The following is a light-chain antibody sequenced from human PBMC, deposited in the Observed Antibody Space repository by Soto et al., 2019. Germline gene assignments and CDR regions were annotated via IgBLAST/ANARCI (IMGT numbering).Light chain of an antibody. CDR1: QSFSSSY. J-gene: IGKJ1*01. Sequence: EIVLTQSPGTLSLSPGERATLSCRASQSFSSSYLAWYQQKPGQAPRLLIYGASSRATGIPDRFSGSGSGTDFTLTISRLEPEDFAVYYCHQRKSWPRTFGQGTKVDIK. V-gene: IGKV3D-20*02. CDR2: GAS. CDR3: HQRKSWPRT.